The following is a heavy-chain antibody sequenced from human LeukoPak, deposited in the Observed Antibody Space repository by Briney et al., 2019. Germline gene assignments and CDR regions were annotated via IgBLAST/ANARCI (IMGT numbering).Heavy chain of an antibody. V-gene: IGHV4-59*08. CDR3: ARTKDSSGYFWDFDY. Sequence: SETLSLTCTVSGGSISSYYWSWIRHPPGKGLEWIGYINYSGSTNYNPSLKSRVTISVDTSKNQFSLKLSSVTAADRAVYYCARTKDSSGYFWDFDYWGQGTLVTVSS. CDR1: GGSISSYY. J-gene: IGHJ4*02. CDR2: INYSGST. D-gene: IGHD3-22*01.